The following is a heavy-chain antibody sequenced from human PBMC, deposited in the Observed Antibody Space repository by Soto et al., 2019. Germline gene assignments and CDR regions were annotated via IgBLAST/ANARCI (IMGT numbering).Heavy chain of an antibody. CDR1: GFTFSSYE. V-gene: IGHV3-48*03. CDR3: AREHASLHAFDI. CDR2: ISSSGSTI. Sequence: GGSLRLSCAASGFTFSSYEMNWVRQAPGKGLEWVSYISSSGSTIYYADSVKGRFTISRDNAKNSLYLQMNSLRAEDTAVYYCAREHASLHAFDIWGEGTMVTVSS. J-gene: IGHJ3*02.